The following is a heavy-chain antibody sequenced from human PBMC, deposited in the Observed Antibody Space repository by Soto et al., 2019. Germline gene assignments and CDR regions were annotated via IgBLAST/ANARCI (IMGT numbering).Heavy chain of an antibody. D-gene: IGHD6-13*01. CDR1: GYSFTSYW. V-gene: IGHV5-51*01. CDR2: ISPGDSDT. CDR3: ARQAAVAGQAFDY. Sequence: PGESLKISCKGSGYSFTSYWIGWVRQMPGKGLEWMGIISPGDSDTRYSPSFQGQVTMSADKSISTAYLQWSSLKASDTAMYYCARQAAVAGQAFDYWGQGTLVTVSS. J-gene: IGHJ4*02.